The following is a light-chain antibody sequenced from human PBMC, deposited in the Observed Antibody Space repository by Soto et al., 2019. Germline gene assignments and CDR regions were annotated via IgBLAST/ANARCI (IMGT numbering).Light chain of an antibody. J-gene: IGKJ5*01. CDR1: QGVSSN. CDR2: GAS. CDR3: QQYNNWPPIT. V-gene: IGKV3-15*01. Sequence: EIVMTQSPATLSVSPGERATLSCRASQGVSSNLAWYQQKPGQAPRLLIYGASTRDTGIPARFSGSGSGTEFTLTISSLQSEDFAVYSCQQYNNWPPITFGQGTRLEIK.